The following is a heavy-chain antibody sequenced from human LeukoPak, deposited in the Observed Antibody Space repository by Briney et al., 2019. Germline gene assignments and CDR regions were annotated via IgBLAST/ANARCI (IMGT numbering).Heavy chain of an antibody. Sequence: ASVKVSCKASGYTFTGYYMHWVRQAPGQGLEWMGWINPNSGGTNYAQKFQGRVTMTRDTSISTAYMELSRLRSDDTAVYYCARAVGIVATIIDYWGQGTLVTVSS. V-gene: IGHV1-2*02. CDR3: ARAVGIVATIIDY. CDR1: GYTFTGYY. D-gene: IGHD5-12*01. CDR2: INPNSGGT. J-gene: IGHJ4*02.